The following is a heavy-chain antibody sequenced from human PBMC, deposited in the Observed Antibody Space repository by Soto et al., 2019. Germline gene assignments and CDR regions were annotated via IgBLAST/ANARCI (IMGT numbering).Heavy chain of an antibody. J-gene: IGHJ3*02. D-gene: IGHD4-17*01. V-gene: IGHV4-31*03. CDR1: GGSISSARYY. CDR2: IYYIGST. Sequence: QVQLQESGPGLVKPSQTLSLTCTVSGGSISSARYYCSWIRQHPGKGLQWIGYIYYIGSTYYNPSLKRRVTISVDTSKNQFSLKLSSVTAADTGVYYCARDLPRWHAFDIWGQGTMVTVSS. CDR3: ARDLPRWHAFDI.